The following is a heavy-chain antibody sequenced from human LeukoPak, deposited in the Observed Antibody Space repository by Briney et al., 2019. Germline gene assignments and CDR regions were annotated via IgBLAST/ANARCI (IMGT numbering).Heavy chain of an antibody. CDR3: ARLTREDIVVVPAALIGAFDI. CDR2: ISAYNGNT. J-gene: IGHJ3*02. CDR1: GYTFTGYY. D-gene: IGHD2-2*01. V-gene: IGHV1-18*04. Sequence: ASVKVSCKASGYTFTGYYIHWVRQAPGQGLEWMGWISAYNGNTNYAQKLQGRATMTTDTSTSTAYMELRSLRSDDTAVYYCARLTREDIVVVPAALIGAFDIWGQGTMVTVSS.